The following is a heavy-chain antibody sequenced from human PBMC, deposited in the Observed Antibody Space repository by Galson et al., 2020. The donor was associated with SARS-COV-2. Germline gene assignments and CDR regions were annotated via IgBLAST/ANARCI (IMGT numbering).Heavy chain of an antibody. V-gene: IGHV1-46*01. CDR2: INPSDGGT. Sequence: ASVTVSCKASGYTFTSYYLHWVPPAPGQGLEWMGIINPSDGGTTYAQKFQGRVTMTRDTSTSTVYMELSSLSSEDTAVYYCARDSQGGKDYNYLLFWGQGTLVTVSS. J-gene: IGHJ4*02. CDR1: GYTFTSYY. CDR3: ARDSQGGKDYNYLLF. D-gene: IGHD4-4*01.